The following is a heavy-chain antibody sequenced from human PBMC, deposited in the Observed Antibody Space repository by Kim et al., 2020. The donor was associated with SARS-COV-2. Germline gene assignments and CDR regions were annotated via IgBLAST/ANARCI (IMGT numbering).Heavy chain of an antibody. V-gene: IGHV4-34*01. D-gene: IGHD2-8*02. CDR1: GGSLNGFY. CDR3: ARHITGNRAFDL. Sequence: SETLSLTCAVYGGSLNGFYWSWIRQSPGKGLVWIGEINHRATSEYNPSLKSRLTLSVDTSRRQLSLTLTSVTAADTAVYFCARHITGNRAFDLWGQGTV. J-gene: IGHJ3*01. CDR2: INHRATS.